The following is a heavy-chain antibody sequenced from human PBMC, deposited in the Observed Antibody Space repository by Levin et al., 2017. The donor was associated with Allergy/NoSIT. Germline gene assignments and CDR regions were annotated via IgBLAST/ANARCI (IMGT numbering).Heavy chain of an antibody. CDR1: GFTFSSYG. CDR2: IWYDGSNK. J-gene: IGHJ1*01. D-gene: IGHD2-21*01. V-gene: IGHV3-33*01. CDR3: ARDAGEIWVNFQH. Sequence: GGSLRLSCAASGFTFSSYGMHWVRQAPGKGLEWVAVIWYDGSNKYYADSVKGRFTISRDNSKNTLYLQMNSLRAEDTAVYYCARDAGEIWVNFQHWGQGTLVTVSS.